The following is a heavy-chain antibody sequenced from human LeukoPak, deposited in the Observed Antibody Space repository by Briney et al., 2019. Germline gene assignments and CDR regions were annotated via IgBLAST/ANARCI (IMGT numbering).Heavy chain of an antibody. CDR2: IYHSGST. Sequence: PSETLSLTCTVSGGSISSGGYYWSWIRQPPGKGLEWIGYIYHSGSTYYNPSLKSRVTISVDRSKNQFSLKLSSVTAADTAVYYCARDMGQLAGLDVWGKGTTVTVSS. CDR3: ARDMGQLAGLDV. CDR1: GGSISSGGYY. J-gene: IGHJ6*04. D-gene: IGHD6-6*01. V-gene: IGHV4-30-2*01.